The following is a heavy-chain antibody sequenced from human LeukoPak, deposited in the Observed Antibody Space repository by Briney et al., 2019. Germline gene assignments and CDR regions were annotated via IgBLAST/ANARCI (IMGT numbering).Heavy chain of an antibody. V-gene: IGHV1-18*01. D-gene: IGHD3-3*01. CDR2: ISAYNGNT. J-gene: IGHJ4*02. Sequence: GASVKVSCKASGYTFTSYGICCVRQTPGQGLEWMGWISAYNGNTNYAQKRQGRVTMTTDTSTSAAYMGLRSLRSDDTAVYYCARAYDFGREAGDYWGQGTLVTVSS. CDR3: ARAYDFGREAGDY. CDR1: GYTFTSYG.